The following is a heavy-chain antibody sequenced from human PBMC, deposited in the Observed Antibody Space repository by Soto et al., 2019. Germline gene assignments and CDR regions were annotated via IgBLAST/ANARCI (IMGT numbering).Heavy chain of an antibody. CDR2: ISNTGSTT. D-gene: IGHD2-21*01. Sequence: QVQLVESGGGLVKPGGSLRLSCAASGFTFSDYYMSWIRQAPGKGLEWVSYISNTGSTTYYADSVRGRFAMSRNNSKMSLYLRVNSLSAGDTAVDFCARGVQTYDFDDWSHVTLVTVSS. V-gene: IGHV3-11*01. CDR1: GFTFSDYY. J-gene: IGHJ4*01. CDR3: ARGVQTYDFDD.